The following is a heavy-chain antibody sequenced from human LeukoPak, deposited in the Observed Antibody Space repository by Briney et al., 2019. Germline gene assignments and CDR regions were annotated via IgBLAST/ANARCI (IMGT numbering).Heavy chain of an antibody. CDR1: GFTFSNYA. J-gene: IGHJ3*02. Sequence: GGSLRLSCAASGFTFSNYAMHWVRQAPGKGLEWVAVISSDGSIKYYADSVKGRLTVSRDTSKNTLYLQMDSLRAEDTALYYCAKDKGRFSSRWFDAFDIWGQGTMVTVSS. CDR3: AKDKGRFSSRWFDAFDI. D-gene: IGHD4-23*01. CDR2: ISSDGSIK. V-gene: IGHV3-30-3*01.